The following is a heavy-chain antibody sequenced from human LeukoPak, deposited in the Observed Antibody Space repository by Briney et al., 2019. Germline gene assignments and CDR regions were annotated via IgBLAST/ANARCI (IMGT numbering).Heavy chain of an antibody. V-gene: IGHV1-2*02. D-gene: IGHD3-10*01. Sequence: ASVKVSCKASGYTFTGYYMHWVRQAPGQGLEWMGWINPNSGGTNYAQKFQGRVTMTRDTSISTAYMELSRLRSDDTAVYYCASTKTMVRGAPNWFDPWGQGTLVTVSS. CDR1: GYTFTGYY. CDR2: INPNSGGT. CDR3: ASTKTMVRGAPNWFDP. J-gene: IGHJ5*02.